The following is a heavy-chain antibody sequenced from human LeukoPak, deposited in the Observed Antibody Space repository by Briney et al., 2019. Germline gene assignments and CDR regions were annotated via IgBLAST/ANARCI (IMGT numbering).Heavy chain of an antibody. CDR3: ARKSGYGFHDY. Sequence: SETLSLTCTVSGGSVSSGSYYWSWIRQPPGKGLECIGYIYNSGSTNYNPSLKSRVTISVDTSKNQFSLKLSSVTAADTAVYYCARKSGYGFHDYWGQGTLVTVSS. CDR2: IYNSGST. D-gene: IGHD5-12*01. CDR1: GGSVSSGSYY. J-gene: IGHJ4*02. V-gene: IGHV4-61*01.